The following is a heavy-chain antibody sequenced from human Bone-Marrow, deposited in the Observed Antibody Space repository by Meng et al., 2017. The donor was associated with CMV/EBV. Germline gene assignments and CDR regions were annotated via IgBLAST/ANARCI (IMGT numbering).Heavy chain of an antibody. V-gene: IGHV3-9*01. CDR2: FSWNSGSI. CDR1: GFTFDDYA. Sequence: SLKISCAASGFTFDDYAMHWVRQAPGKGLEWVSGFSWNSGSIGYADSVKGRFTISRDNAKNTLYLQMNSLRAEDTAVYYCARSGNSEYNYYGMDVWGQGTTVTVSS. D-gene: IGHD4-23*01. CDR3: ARSGNSEYNYYGMDV. J-gene: IGHJ6*02.